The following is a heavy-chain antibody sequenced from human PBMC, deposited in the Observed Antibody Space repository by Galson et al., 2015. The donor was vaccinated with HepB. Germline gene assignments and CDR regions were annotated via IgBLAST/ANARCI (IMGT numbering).Heavy chain of an antibody. CDR2: IIPIFGTA. Sequence: SVKVSCKASGGTFSSYAISWVRQAPGQGLEWMGGIIPIFGTANYAQKFQGRVTITADESTSTAYMELSSLRSEDTAVYYCAGRLVWCSSTSCYPTRNYYGMDVWGQGTTVTVSS. J-gene: IGHJ6*02. CDR1: GGTFSSYA. D-gene: IGHD2-2*01. V-gene: IGHV1-69*13. CDR3: AGRLVWCSSTSCYPTRNYYGMDV.